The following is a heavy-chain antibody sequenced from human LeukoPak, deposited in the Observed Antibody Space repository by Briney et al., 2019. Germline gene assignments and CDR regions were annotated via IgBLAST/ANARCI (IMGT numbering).Heavy chain of an antibody. CDR3: ARDSVDTAMVWYFDL. CDR1: GFTFSSYA. J-gene: IGHJ2*01. D-gene: IGHD5-18*01. CDR2: ISYDGSNK. Sequence: PGGSLRLSCAASGFTFSSYAMHWVRQAPGKGLEWVAVISYDGSNKYYADSVKGRFTISRDNSKNTLYLQMNSLRAEDTAVYYCARDSVDTAMVWYFDLWGRGTLVTVSS. V-gene: IGHV3-30-3*01.